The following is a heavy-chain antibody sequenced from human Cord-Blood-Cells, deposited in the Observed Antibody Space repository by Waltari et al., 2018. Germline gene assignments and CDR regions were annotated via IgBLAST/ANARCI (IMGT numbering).Heavy chain of an antibody. CDR2: IWYDGSNK. CDR1: GFTFSSYG. Sequence: PGRSLRLSCAASGFTFSSYGMHRVRQAPGKGLEWVAVIWYDGSNKYYADSVKGRFTISRDNSKNTLYLQMNSLRAEDTAVYYCARGTTVVSRGSNAFDIWGQGTMVTVSS. D-gene: IGHD4-17*01. V-gene: IGHV3-33*01. CDR3: ARGTTVVSRGSNAFDI. J-gene: IGHJ3*02.